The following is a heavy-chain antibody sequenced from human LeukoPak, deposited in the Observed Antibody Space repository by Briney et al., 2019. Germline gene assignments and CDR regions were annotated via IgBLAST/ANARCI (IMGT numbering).Heavy chain of an antibody. V-gene: IGHV5-51*01. J-gene: IGHJ6*03. CDR3: AGYYCSSTSCYSSLNYYYYYMDV. D-gene: IGHD2-2*02. CDR2: IYPGDSDT. CDR1: GYSFTSYW. Sequence: GESLKISCKGSGYSFTSYWIGWVRQMPRKGLEWMGIIYPGDSDTRYSPSFQGQVTISADKSISTAYLQWSSLKASDTAMYYCAGYYCSSTSCYSSLNYYYYYMDVWGKGTTVTVSS.